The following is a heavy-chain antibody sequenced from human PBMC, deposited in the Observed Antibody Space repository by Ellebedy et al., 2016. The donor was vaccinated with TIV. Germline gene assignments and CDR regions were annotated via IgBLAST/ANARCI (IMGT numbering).Heavy chain of an antibody. J-gene: IGHJ6*02. CDR2: ISYSGST. Sequence: SETLSLXCTVSGGSISSYYWSWIRQPPGKGLEWIGYISYSGSTNYNPSLKSRVTISVDTSENQFSLNLSSVTAADTAVYYCARGRGGFNLYYGMDVWGQGTTVTVSS. D-gene: IGHD6-25*01. V-gene: IGHV4-59*01. CDR3: ARGRGGFNLYYGMDV. CDR1: GGSISSYY.